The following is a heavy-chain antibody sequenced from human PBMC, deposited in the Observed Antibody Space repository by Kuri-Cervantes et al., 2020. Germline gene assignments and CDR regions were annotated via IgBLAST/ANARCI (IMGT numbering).Heavy chain of an antibody. CDR2: ISSSSSYI. CDR1: EFTFSSSW. J-gene: IGHJ4*02. V-gene: IGHV3-21*01. CDR3: ARAGDYGSFGY. D-gene: IGHD4-17*01. Sequence: GESLKISCAASEFTFSSSWMHWVCQAPGKGLEWVSSISSSSSYIYYADSAKGRFTISRDNAKNSLYLQMNSLRAEDTAVYYCARAGDYGSFGYWGQGTLVTVSS.